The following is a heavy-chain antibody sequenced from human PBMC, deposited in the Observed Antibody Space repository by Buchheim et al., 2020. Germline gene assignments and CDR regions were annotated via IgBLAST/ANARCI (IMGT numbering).Heavy chain of an antibody. J-gene: IGHJ6*02. Sequence: QVQLVQSGAEVKKPGASVKVSCKASGYTFTGYYMHWVRQAPGQGLEWMGWINPNSGGTNYAKKFQGRVTMTRDTSISTAYMELSRLRSDDTAVYYCARLRRRDCSGGSCYSKYYGMDVWGQGTT. CDR3: ARLRRRDCSGGSCYSKYYGMDV. CDR1: GYTFTGYY. CDR2: INPNSGGT. V-gene: IGHV1-2*02. D-gene: IGHD2-15*01.